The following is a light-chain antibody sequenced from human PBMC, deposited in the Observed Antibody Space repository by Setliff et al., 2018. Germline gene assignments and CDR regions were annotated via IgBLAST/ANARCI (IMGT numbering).Light chain of an antibody. CDR3: SSYAGSNNPYV. J-gene: IGLJ1*01. CDR1: SSDVGGYNY. V-gene: IGLV2-8*01. CDR2: EVS. Sequence: QSALTQPPSASGSPGQSVTISCTGTSSDVGGYNYVSWYQQHPGKAPKLMTYEVSKRPSGVPDRFSGSKSGNTASLTVSGLQAEDEADYYCSSYAGSNNPYVFGTGTKV.